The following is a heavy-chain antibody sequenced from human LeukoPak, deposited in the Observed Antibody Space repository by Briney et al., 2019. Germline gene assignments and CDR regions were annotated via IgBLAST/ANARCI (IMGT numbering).Heavy chain of an antibody. CDR3: ARDGGIAARTD. CDR1: GGTFSSYA. D-gene: IGHD6-6*01. Sequence: GASVKVSCKASGGTFSSYAIRWVRQAPGQGLEWMGGIIPIFGTANYAQKFQGRVTITTDESTSTAYMELSSLRSEDTAVYYCARDGGIAARTDWGQGTLVTVSS. CDR2: IIPIFGTA. J-gene: IGHJ4*02. V-gene: IGHV1-69*05.